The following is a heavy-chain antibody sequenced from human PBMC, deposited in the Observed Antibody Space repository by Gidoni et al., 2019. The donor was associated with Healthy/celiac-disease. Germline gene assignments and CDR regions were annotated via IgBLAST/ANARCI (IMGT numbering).Heavy chain of an antibody. D-gene: IGHD1-7*01. V-gene: IGHV3-53*01. CDR1: GFTVSSNY. J-gene: IGHJ4*02. CDR3: ARALTGTILGFDY. Sequence: EVQLVESGGGLIQPGGSLRLSCAASGFTVSSNYMSWVRQAPGKGLEWVSVIYSGGSTYYADSVKGRFTISRDNSKNTLYLQMNSLRAEDTAVYYCARALTGTILGFDYWGQGTLVTVSS. CDR2: IYSGGST.